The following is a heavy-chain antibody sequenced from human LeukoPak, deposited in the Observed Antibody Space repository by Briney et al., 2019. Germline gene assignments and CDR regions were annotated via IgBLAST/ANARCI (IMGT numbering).Heavy chain of an antibody. CDR2: IYYSGST. V-gene: IGHV4-39*01. J-gene: IGHJ5*02. Sequence: PSETLSLTCTVSGGSMSGTSYYWGWIRQPPGKGLEWIGSIYYSGSTYYNPSFRSRVTISIATSKNQFSLRLTSVTAADTAVYYCARSTVTSYNFFDPWGQGTLVTVSS. CDR3: ARSTVTSYNFFDP. CDR1: GGSMSGTSYY. D-gene: IGHD4-17*01.